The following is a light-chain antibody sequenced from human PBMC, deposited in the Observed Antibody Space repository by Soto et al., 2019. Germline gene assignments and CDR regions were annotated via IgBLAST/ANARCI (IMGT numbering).Light chain of an antibody. V-gene: IGKV3-20*01. Sequence: EIVLTQSPGTLSLSPGERATLSCRASQSVSSSYLAWYQQKPGQASRLLIYRTSHRATGIPDRFSGSGSGTDFTLTISGLGPEDFAVYWCQQYDSSPRTFGQGTKVEIK. CDR2: RTS. J-gene: IGKJ1*01. CDR3: QQYDSSPRT. CDR1: QSVSSSY.